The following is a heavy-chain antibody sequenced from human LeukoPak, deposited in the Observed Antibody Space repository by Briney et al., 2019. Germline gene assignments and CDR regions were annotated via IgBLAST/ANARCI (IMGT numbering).Heavy chain of an antibody. V-gene: IGHV1-69*04. CDR2: IIPILGIA. CDR1: GGTFSSYA. Sequence: WASVKVSCKASGGTFSSYAISWVRQAPGQGLEWMGRIIPILGIANYAQKFQGRVTITADKSTSTAYMELSSLRSEDTAVYYCARDLGSIAARSSFYYWGQGTLVTVSS. D-gene: IGHD6-6*01. CDR3: ARDLGSIAARSSFYY. J-gene: IGHJ4*02.